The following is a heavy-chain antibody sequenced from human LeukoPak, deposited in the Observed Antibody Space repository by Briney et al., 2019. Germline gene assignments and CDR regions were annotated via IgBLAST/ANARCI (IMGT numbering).Heavy chain of an antibody. Sequence: PSGTLSLTCAVYGGSFSGYYWSWIRQPPGKGLEWIGEINHSGSTNYNPSLKSRVTISVDTSKNQFSLKLSSVTAADTALYYCARVPKGRKLPGNWFDPWGQGTLVTVSS. CDR2: INHSGST. V-gene: IGHV4-34*01. CDR3: ARVPKGRKLPGNWFDP. D-gene: IGHD2-15*01. CDR1: GGSFSGYY. J-gene: IGHJ5*02.